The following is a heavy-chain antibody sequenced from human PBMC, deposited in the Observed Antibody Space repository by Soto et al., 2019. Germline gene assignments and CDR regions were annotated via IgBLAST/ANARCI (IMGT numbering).Heavy chain of an antibody. J-gene: IGHJ4*02. Sequence: LRLSCAASGCTFRNYAMNWVRQAPGKGLEWVAGISDSGHDTFYADSVKGRFTISRDNSKSTRYLQLSSLSAEDTAVYYCAKGRCASCYFADYWGQGTLVTVSS. D-gene: IGHD2-21*01. CDR1: GCTFRNYA. CDR3: AKGRCASCYFADY. V-gene: IGHV3-23*01. CDR2: ISDSGHDT.